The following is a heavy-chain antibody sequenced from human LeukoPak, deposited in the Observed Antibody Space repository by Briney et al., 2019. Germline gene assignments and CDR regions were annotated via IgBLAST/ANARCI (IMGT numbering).Heavy chain of an antibody. J-gene: IGHJ4*02. Sequence: QPAGSLRLSCAASGFTFSSYGMHWVRQAQGKGLVRVAVIWYDGSNKYYEDSVKGRFTISRDNSKNTLYLQMNSLRAEDTAVYYRARAYCSSTSCYAGGFDYWGQGTLVTVSP. V-gene: IGHV3-33*01. CDR1: GFTFSSYG. CDR3: ARAYCSSTSCYAGGFDY. CDR2: IWYDGSNK. D-gene: IGHD2-2*01.